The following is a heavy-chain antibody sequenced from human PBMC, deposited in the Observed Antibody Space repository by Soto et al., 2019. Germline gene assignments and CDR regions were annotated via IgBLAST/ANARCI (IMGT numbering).Heavy chain of an antibody. Sequence: SVKVSCKGSGYTFTRYGISWGRQTTGQGLEWMGWISAYNGNTNYAQKLQGRVTMTTDTSTGTAYMELRSLRSDDTAVYYCARDQAYDYIWGTPLFDYWGQGTLVLVSS. CDR2: ISAYNGNT. CDR3: ARDQAYDYIWGTPLFDY. D-gene: IGHD3-16*01. CDR1: GYTFTRYG. V-gene: IGHV1-18*01. J-gene: IGHJ4*02.